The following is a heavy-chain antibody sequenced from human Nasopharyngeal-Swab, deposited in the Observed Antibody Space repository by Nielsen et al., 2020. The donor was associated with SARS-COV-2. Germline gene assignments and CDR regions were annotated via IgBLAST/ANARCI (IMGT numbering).Heavy chain of an antibody. D-gene: IGHD4-23*01. CDR3: ARTLVTVAAFDY. CDR1: GFPLSTSGMC. J-gene: IGHJ4*02. CDR2: IGWDDDK. V-gene: IGHV2-70*11. Sequence: SGPTLVKPTQTLTLTCTFSGFPLSTSGMCVSWIRQPPGKALEWLARIGWDDDKYYSTSLRTRLTISKDTSKNQVVLTMTNMDPVDTATYYCARTLVTVAAFDYWGQGTLVTVSS.